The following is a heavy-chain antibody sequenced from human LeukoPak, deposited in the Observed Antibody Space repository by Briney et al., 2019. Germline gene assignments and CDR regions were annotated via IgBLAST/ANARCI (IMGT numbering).Heavy chain of an antibody. J-gene: IGHJ6*02. CDR1: GFTFSSYS. Sequence: PGGSLRLSCAASGFTFSSYSMNWVRQAPGKGLEWVSSISSSSSYIYYADSVKGRFTISRDNAKNSLYLQMNSLRAEDTAVYYCARAGEQQLEQNWYYYGMDVWGQGTTVTVSS. CDR3: ARAGEQQLEQNWYYYGMDV. D-gene: IGHD6-13*01. V-gene: IGHV3-21*01. CDR2: ISSSSSYI.